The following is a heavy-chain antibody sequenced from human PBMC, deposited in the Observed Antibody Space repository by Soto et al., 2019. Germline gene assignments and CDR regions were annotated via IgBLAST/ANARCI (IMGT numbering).Heavy chain of an antibody. D-gene: IGHD2-21*02. CDR1: GFTFSSYT. CDR2: IYYDGSNK. Sequence: QVQLVESGGGVVQPGRSLRLSCAASGFTFSSYTMHWVRQAPGKGLEWVELIYYDGSNKFYADSVKGRFTISRDNSNNTLYLETTSLRAEDTAVYYCARGGGNQLGDCYDNWGQGTLVTVSS. V-gene: IGHV3-30*04. CDR3: ARGGGNQLGDCYDN. J-gene: IGHJ4*02.